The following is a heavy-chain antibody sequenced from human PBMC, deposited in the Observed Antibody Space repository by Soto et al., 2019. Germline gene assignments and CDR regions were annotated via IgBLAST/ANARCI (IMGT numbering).Heavy chain of an antibody. D-gene: IGHD3-10*01. CDR1: GFTFSSYS. V-gene: IGHV3-48*01. J-gene: IGHJ6*02. CDR3: ARGREYYYYGMDV. CDR2: ISSSSSTI. Sequence: EVQLVESGGGLVQPGGSLRLSCAASGFTFSSYSMNWVRQAPGKGLEWVSYISSSSSTIYYADSVKGRFTISRDNAKNSLYLKMNSLRAEDTAVYYCARGREYYYYGMDVWGQGTTVTVSS.